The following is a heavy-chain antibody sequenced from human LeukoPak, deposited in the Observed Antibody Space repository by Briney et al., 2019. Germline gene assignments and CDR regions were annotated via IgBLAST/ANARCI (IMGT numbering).Heavy chain of an antibody. CDR2: ISYDGSNK. D-gene: IGHD6-19*01. CDR3: ARDASSGWFYYYYCGMDV. Sequence: GGSLRLSCAASGFTFSSYAMHWVRQAPGKGLEWVAVISYDGSNKYYADSVKGRFTISRDNSKDTLYLQMNSLRAEDTAVYYCARDASSGWFYYYYCGMDVWGQGTTVTVSS. CDR1: GFTFSSYA. V-gene: IGHV3-30-3*01. J-gene: IGHJ6*02.